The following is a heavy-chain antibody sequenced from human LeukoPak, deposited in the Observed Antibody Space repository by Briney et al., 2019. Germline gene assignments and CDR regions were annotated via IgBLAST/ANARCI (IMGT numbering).Heavy chain of an antibody. Sequence: PGGSLRLTCAASGFTSSSYWMHWVRQAPGKGLVWISRINTDGSSTSYADSVKGRFTISRDNAKNTLYLQMNSLRAEDTAVYYCASGYLLYFDWLPPAFLDYWGQGTLVTVSS. J-gene: IGHJ4*02. CDR2: INTDGSST. D-gene: IGHD3-9*01. CDR3: ASGYLLYFDWLPPAFLDY. CDR1: GFTSSSYW. V-gene: IGHV3-74*01.